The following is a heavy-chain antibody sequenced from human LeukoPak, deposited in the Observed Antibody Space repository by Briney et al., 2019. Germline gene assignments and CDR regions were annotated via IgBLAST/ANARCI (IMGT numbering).Heavy chain of an antibody. CDR1: GGSISSYY. V-gene: IGHV4-59*01. D-gene: IGHD5-24*01. Sequence: SETLSLTCTVSGGSISSYYWSWLRQPPGKGLEWIGYIYYSGSTNYNPSLKSRVTISVDTSKNQFSLKLSSVTAADTAVYYCARGVEMATTPILYWGQGTLVTVSS. CDR2: IYYSGST. J-gene: IGHJ4*02. CDR3: ARGVEMATTPILY.